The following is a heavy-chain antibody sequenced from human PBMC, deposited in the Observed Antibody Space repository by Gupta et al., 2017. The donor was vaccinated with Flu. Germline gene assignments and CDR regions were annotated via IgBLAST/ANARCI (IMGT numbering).Heavy chain of an antibody. V-gene: IGHV3-15*01. D-gene: IGHD3-3*01. Sequence: EVKLVESGGGLVKPGGSLRLSCAASGFTFSNAWMSWVRQAPGKGLEWVGRIKSKTDGGTTDYAAPVKGRFTISRDDSKNTLYLQMNSLKTEDTAVYYCTSDLGDFWSGYYLGYWGQGTLVTVSS. CDR3: TSDLGDFWSGYYLGY. CDR1: GFTFSNAW. J-gene: IGHJ4*02. CDR2: IKSKTDGGTT.